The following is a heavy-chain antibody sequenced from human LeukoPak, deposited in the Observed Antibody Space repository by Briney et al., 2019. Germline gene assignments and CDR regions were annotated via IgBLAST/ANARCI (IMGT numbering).Heavy chain of an antibody. CDR1: GFTFSNYW. D-gene: IGHD3-3*01. V-gene: IGHV3-23*01. J-gene: IGHJ6*03. CDR2: ISNSGGST. CDR3: AKDGSGYDFWSGYYLHYYYYMDV. Sequence: GGSLRLSCAASGFTFSNYWMNWVRQAPGKGLEWVSAISNSGGSTYYADSVKGRFTISRDNSKNTLYLQMNSLRAEDTAVYYCAKDGSGYDFWSGYYLHYYYYMDVWGKGTTVTVSS.